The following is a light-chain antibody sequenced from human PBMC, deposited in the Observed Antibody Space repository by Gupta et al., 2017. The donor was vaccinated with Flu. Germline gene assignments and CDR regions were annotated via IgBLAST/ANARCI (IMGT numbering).Light chain of an antibody. Sequence: QSVLTQPPSASGTPGQQVTISCSGSGSNVGSNTVTGYQHLPGTAPKLVIYSNNQRPPGVPDRFSGSKSGTSASLAISGLQSEDEADYSCAAWDDSLNGPVFGGGTKLTVL. CDR2: SNN. V-gene: IGLV1-44*01. J-gene: IGLJ3*02. CDR3: AAWDDSLNGPV. CDR1: GSNVGSNT.